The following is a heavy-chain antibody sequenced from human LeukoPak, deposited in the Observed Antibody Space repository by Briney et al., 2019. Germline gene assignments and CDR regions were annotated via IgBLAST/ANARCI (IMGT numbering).Heavy chain of an antibody. CDR1: GFTFSYYA. CDR3: AKVEGDSSGWYEPDY. J-gene: IGHJ4*02. Sequence: PGGSLRLSCAASGFTFSYYAMSWVRQAPGKGLEWVSAISSNGGSTYFADSVKGRFSIPRDNSKSTLYLQMNSLRAEDMAVYYCAKVEGDSSGWYEPDYWGQGTLVTVSS. D-gene: IGHD6-19*01. V-gene: IGHV3-23*01. CDR2: ISSNGGST.